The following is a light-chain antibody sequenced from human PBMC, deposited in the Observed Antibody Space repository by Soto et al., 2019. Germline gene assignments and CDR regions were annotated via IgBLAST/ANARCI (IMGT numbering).Light chain of an antibody. CDR1: QSVIGRQ. J-gene: IGKJ5*01. CDR2: GVS. CDR3: QVYGPSPPIT. Sequence: EIVLTQSLGTLSLSPGERATLSCRASQSVIGRQLAWYQHKPGQAPRLLIYGVSTRATGIPDRFTGSGSGTDFTLTISRLEPEDFAVFYCQVYGPSPPITFGQGTRLEI. V-gene: IGKV3-20*01.